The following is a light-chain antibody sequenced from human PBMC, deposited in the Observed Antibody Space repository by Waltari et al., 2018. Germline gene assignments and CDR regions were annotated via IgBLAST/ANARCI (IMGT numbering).Light chain of an antibody. CDR3: ATWDDRLTGVV. Sequence: QSVLTQPPSASGTPGQRVTISCSGSNSNIGSNTVNWYQQLPGTAPRLLIYSNDHRPSGVPDRFSGSKSGTSASPAISGLQSEDEADYYCATWDDRLTGVVFGGGTKVTVL. CDR1: NSNIGSNT. CDR2: SND. V-gene: IGLV1-44*01. J-gene: IGLJ2*01.